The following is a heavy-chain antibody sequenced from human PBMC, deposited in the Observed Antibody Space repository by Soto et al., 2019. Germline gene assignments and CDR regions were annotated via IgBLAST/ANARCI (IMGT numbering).Heavy chain of an antibody. Sequence: GGSLRLSCAASGFTFSSYAMSWVRQAPGKGLEWVSAISGSGGSTYYADSVKGRCTISRDNSKNTLYLQMNSRRAEDTAVYYCAKAQGSGSYPFFQHWGQGTLVTVSS. D-gene: IGHD1-26*01. CDR3: AKAQGSGSYPFFQH. V-gene: IGHV3-23*01. CDR1: GFTFSSYA. J-gene: IGHJ1*01. CDR2: ISGSGGST.